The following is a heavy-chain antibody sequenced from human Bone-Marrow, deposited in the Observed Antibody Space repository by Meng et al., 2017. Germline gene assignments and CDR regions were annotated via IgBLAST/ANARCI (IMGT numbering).Heavy chain of an antibody. J-gene: IGHJ4*02. CDR3: ARDLVTVVTSLVGY. CDR2: INSDGSST. D-gene: IGHD4-23*01. Sequence: VPRVEVGGGLVQSGGALILSCAVSGFTFSSYWMHWVRQAPGKGLVWVSRINSDGSSTSYADSVKGRFTISRDNAKNTLYLQMNSLRAEDTAVYYCARDLVTVVTSLVGYWGQGTLVTVSS. V-gene: IGHV3-74*01. CDR1: GFTFSSYW.